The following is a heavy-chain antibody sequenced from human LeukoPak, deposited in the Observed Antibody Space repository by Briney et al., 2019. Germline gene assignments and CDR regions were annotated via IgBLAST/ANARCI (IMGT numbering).Heavy chain of an antibody. V-gene: IGHV3-33*01. Sequence: GGSLRLSCAASGFTFSNYGMHWVRQAPGKGREWVAIIWYDGSNKYYADSVKGRFTISRDNSKNTLYLQMNSLRAEDTAVYYCASQRGGNFQIDSWGQGTLVTVSS. CDR2: IWYDGSNK. J-gene: IGHJ4*02. CDR1: GFTFSNYG. D-gene: IGHD4-23*01. CDR3: ASQRGGNFQIDS.